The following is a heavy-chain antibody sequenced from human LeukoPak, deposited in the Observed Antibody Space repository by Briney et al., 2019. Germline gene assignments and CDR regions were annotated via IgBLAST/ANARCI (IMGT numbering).Heavy chain of an antibody. Sequence: PGGSLRLSCAASGFTFSNYWMSWVRQAPGKGLEWIGSIYYSGSTYYNPSLKSRVTISVDTSKNQFSLKLSSVTAADTAVYYCARHSAANIDFDYWGQGTLVTVSS. J-gene: IGHJ4*02. V-gene: IGHV4-39*01. CDR3: ARHSAANIDFDY. CDR1: GFTFSNYW. D-gene: IGHD6-13*01. CDR2: IYYSGST.